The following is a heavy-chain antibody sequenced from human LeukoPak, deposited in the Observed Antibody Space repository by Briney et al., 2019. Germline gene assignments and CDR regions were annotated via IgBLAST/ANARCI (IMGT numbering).Heavy chain of an antibody. Sequence: PSETLSLTCTVSGVSISSSSYYWGWIRQPPGKGLEWIGSIYYSGSTYYNPSLKSRVTISVDTSKNQFSLKLSSVTAADTAVYYCVMGIAVAGTFDYWGQGTLVTVSS. CDR1: GVSISSSSYY. D-gene: IGHD6-19*01. CDR2: IYYSGST. J-gene: IGHJ4*02. CDR3: VMGIAVAGTFDY. V-gene: IGHV4-39*01.